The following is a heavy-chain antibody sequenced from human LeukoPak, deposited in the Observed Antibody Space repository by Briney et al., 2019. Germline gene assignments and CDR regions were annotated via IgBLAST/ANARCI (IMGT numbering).Heavy chain of an antibody. V-gene: IGHV3-21*04. J-gene: IGHJ4*02. CDR3: AKSTAPCSRGSCYSALES. CDR1: GFNFDTYS. D-gene: IGHD2-15*01. CDR2: ISSSSTFI. Sequence: GGSLRLSCAASGFNFDTYSMVWVRQAPGRGLEWVSSISSSSTFIYYADSVKGRFTISRDNSENTLYLQMNSLRVEDTAIYYCAKSTAPCSRGSCYSALESWGQGTLVTVSS.